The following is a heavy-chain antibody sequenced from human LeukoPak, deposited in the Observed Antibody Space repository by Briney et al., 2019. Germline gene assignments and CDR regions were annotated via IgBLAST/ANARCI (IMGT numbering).Heavy chain of an antibody. D-gene: IGHD3/OR15-3a*01. CDR3: ARDRIQDWYDAFDI. V-gene: IGHV3-21*01. J-gene: IGHJ3*02. CDR1: AFSLNTYN. CDR2: ISYTGTYI. Sequence: GGSLRLSCAASAFSLNTYNMNWVRQAPGRGLEWVSSISYTGTYIYYADSVKGRFTISRDNAKNSLYLQMNSLRAEDTAVYYCARDRIQDWYDAFDIWGQGTMATVSS.